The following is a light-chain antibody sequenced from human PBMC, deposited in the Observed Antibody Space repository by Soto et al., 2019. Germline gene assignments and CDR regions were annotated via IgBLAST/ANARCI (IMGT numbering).Light chain of an antibody. J-gene: IGLJ2*01. CDR3: QSYDSNLSVV. CDR1: SSNIGAGYD. Sequence: QSVLTQPSSVSGAPGQRVTISCTGSSSNIGAGYDVHWYQQLPGTAPKLHSYGNSNRPSGVPNRFSGSKSGTTASLAITGLQAEDEADYYCQSYDSNLSVVFGGGTKVTVL. V-gene: IGLV1-40*01. CDR2: GNS.